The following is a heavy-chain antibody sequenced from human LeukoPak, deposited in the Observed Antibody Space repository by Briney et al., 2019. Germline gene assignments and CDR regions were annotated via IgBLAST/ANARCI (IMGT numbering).Heavy chain of an antibody. V-gene: IGHV4-59*01. Sequence: PSETLSLTCTVSGGSISSYYWSWIRQPPGKGLEWIGYIYYSGSTNYNPSLKSRVTISVDTSKNQFSLKLSSVTAADTAVYYCARENYYDSSGYYGRGFDYWGQGTLVTVSS. J-gene: IGHJ4*02. CDR3: ARENYYDSSGYYGRGFDY. D-gene: IGHD3-22*01. CDR1: GGSISSYY. CDR2: IYYSGST.